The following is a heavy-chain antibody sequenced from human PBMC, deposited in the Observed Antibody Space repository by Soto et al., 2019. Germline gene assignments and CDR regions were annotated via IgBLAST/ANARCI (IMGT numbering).Heavy chain of an antibody. Sequence: GESLKISCQASGYSFTAYWITWVRQMPGKGLEWMATIDPSDSYVDYSPSFRGHVTFSVDRSITTVYLQWNSLKASDSAMYFCTRRASSSFYHFDFWGQGATVTVSS. CDR1: GYSFTAYW. CDR3: TRRASSSFYHFDF. D-gene: IGHD2-2*01. V-gene: IGHV5-10-1*01. CDR2: IDPSDSYV. J-gene: IGHJ4*02.